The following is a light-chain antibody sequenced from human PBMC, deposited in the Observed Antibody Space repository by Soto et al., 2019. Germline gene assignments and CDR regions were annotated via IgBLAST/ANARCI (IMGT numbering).Light chain of an antibody. CDR3: QSYDSGLSGSL. CDR2: GNI. V-gene: IGLV1-40*01. CDR1: GSNIGAGFD. Sequence: QSVLTQPPSVSGAPGQRVTISCTGSGSNIGAGFDVHWYQHLPGTAPKLLIYGNINRPSGVPDRFSGSKSGTSASLAITGLQAEDEADYYCQSYDSGLSGSLFGGGTKVTVL. J-gene: IGLJ2*01.